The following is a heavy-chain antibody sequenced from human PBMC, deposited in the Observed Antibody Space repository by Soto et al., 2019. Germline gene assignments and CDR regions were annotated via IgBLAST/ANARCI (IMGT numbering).Heavy chain of an antibody. Sequence: QVQLVQSGAEVKKPGASVKVSCKTSGYDFFKYNMHWVRQAPGQGLERMGVINPNGGYTRHAQKFQGRVIMTRDTSSKIVYMELSGLTSADTAIYYCTRVDSDVVILPDVRTLFDLWGQGALVTVAS. CDR3: TRVDSDVVILPDVRTLFDL. V-gene: IGHV1-46*01. CDR2: INPNGGYT. D-gene: IGHD2-21*02. CDR1: GYDFFKYN. J-gene: IGHJ4*02.